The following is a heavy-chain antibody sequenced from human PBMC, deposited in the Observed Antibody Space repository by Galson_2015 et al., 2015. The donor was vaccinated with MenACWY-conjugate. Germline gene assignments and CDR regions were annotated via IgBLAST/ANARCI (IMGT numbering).Heavy chain of an antibody. CDR2: IKKDGSEK. V-gene: IGHV3-7*03. J-gene: IGHJ6*02. CDR1: GFTFRNYW. Sequence: SLRLSCAASGFTFRNYWMTWVRQAPGKGLEGVASIKKDGSEKCYVDSVKGRLTISRDNAKNSLYLEMNSLRVEDTAVYSCARGHYGMDVWGQGTTVTASS. CDR3: ARGHYGMDV.